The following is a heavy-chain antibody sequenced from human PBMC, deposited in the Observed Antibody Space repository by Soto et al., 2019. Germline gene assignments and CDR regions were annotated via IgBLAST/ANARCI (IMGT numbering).Heavy chain of an antibody. D-gene: IGHD4-17*01. J-gene: IGHJ3*01. CDR2: ISGGGGGA. Sequence: SGGSLRLSCAASGFIFSNYALMWVRQAPGKGREWVSAISGGGGGAQYADSVRARLTISRDNSKNTLYLQMNSRRAEDTAVYYCAKDPDGDYIWAFVFWGEGILVSVSS. CDR3: AKDPDGDYIWAFVF. CDR1: GFIFSNYA. V-gene: IGHV3-23*01.